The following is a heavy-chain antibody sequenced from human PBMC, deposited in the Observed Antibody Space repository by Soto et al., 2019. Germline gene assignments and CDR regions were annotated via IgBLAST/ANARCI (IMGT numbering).Heavy chain of an antibody. V-gene: IGHV3-30*03. CDR2: ISYDGRHQ. D-gene: IGHD5-12*01. CDR3: ARELDIPPDYYFDY. CDR1: GFTFGSYG. Sequence: QVRLVESGGDLVQPGRSLRLSCAASGFTFGSYGMHWVLQATGKGLEWVAMISYDGRHQYYADSVKGRFTISRDNFKVTLYLQMNGLTPEDTAIYFCARELDIPPDYYFDYWGQGNLVTVSS. J-gene: IGHJ4*02.